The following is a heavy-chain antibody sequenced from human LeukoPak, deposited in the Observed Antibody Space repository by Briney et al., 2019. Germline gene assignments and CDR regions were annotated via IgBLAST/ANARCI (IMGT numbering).Heavy chain of an antibody. Sequence: KPPETLSLTCAVYGGSFSGYYWSWIRQPPGKGLEWIGEINHSGSTNYNPSLKSRVTISVDTSKNQFSLKLSSVTAADTAVYYCARDSSADAFDIWGQGTMVTVSS. D-gene: IGHD2-15*01. CDR3: ARDSSADAFDI. CDR1: GGSFSGYY. V-gene: IGHV4-34*01. J-gene: IGHJ3*02. CDR2: INHSGST.